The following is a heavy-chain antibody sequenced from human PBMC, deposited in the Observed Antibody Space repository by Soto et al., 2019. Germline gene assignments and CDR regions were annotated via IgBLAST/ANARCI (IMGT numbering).Heavy chain of an antibody. CDR1: GFTFSSYA. D-gene: IGHD6-13*01. CDR3: ARRGPGTYFDY. V-gene: IGHV3-23*01. CDR2: VSGSGGST. Sequence: EVQLLESGGGLVQPGGSLRLSCAASGFTFSSYAMRWVRQAPGKGLEWVSAVSGSGGSTYYADSVKGRFTISRDNSKITLYLQMNSLRAEATAVYDGARRGPGTYFDYWGQGTLVTVSS. J-gene: IGHJ4*02.